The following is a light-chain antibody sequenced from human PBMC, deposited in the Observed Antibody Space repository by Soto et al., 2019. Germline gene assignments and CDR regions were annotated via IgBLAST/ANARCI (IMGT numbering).Light chain of an antibody. CDR3: SSFTSSATYV. CDR1: SSDVGRYNY. J-gene: IGLJ1*01. V-gene: IGLV2-14*01. Sequence: QSVLTQPASVSGSPGQSNTISCTGTSSDVGRYNYVSWYQQHPGKAPKLMIYDVSNRPSGVSKRFSGSKSGYTASLTISGLQAEDEADYYCSSFTSSATYVFGTGTKVTVL. CDR2: DVS.